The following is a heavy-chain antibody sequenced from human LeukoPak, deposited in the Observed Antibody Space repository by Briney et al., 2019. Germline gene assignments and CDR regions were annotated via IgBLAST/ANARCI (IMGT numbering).Heavy chain of an antibody. J-gene: IGHJ5*02. V-gene: IGHV4-61*02. CDR3: ARTIQGFGEEFDP. CDR2: IYTSGST. D-gene: IGHD3-10*01. CDR1: GGSISSGNYY. Sequence: SETLSLTCTGSGGSISSGNYYWSWIRQPAGKGLEWIGRIYTSGSTNYNPSLKSRVTISIDTSKNQFSLKLSSVTAADTAVYYCARTIQGFGEEFDPWGQGTLVTVSS.